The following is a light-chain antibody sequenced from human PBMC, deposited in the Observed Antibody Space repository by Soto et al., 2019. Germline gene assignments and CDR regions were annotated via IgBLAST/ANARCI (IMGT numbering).Light chain of an antibody. V-gene: IGKV1-5*03. Sequence: GERVDIGCRGSNSNSSWLAWYQQKPGKAPSLLIYQASSLESGVPSRFSGSGSGTEFSLTISSLQPDDFSTYYCQPSFRTLRFGAATPQLTFGGGTKVDIK. J-gene: IGKJ4*01. CDR3: QPSFRTLRFGAATPQLT. CDR2: QAS. CDR1: NSNSSW.